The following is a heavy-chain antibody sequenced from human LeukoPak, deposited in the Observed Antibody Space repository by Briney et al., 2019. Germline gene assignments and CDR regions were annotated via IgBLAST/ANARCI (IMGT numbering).Heavy chain of an antibody. J-gene: IGHJ2*01. CDR1: GFTFSSYS. D-gene: IGHD4-23*01. V-gene: IGHV3-21*04. CDR2: ISTSCSYI. Sequence: GWSLRLSCAASGFTFSSYSMNWVRQAPGKGLEWVSSISTSCSYIYYADSVKGRFTISRDNAKNSLYLQMNSLRAEDTAVYYCARSKVAGLTWYFDLWGRGTLVIVSS. CDR3: ARSKVAGLTWYFDL.